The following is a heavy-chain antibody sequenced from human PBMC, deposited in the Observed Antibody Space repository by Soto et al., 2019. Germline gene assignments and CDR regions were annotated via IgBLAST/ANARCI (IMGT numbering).Heavy chain of an antibody. CDR2: IYYSGST. Sequence: SETLSLTCTVSGGSISSYYWSWIRQPPGKGLEWIGCIYYSGSTNYNPSLKSRVTISVDTSKNQFSLKLSSVTAADTAVYYCARDMRRVATITDDAFDIWGQGTMVTVSS. CDR3: ARDMRRVATITDDAFDI. CDR1: GGSISSYY. V-gene: IGHV4-59*01. D-gene: IGHD5-12*01. J-gene: IGHJ3*02.